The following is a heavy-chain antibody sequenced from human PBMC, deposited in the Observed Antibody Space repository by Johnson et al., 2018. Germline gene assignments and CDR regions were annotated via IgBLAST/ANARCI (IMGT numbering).Heavy chain of an antibody. CDR2: ISSSSSYI. J-gene: IGHJ6*02. Sequence: EVQLVESGGGLVKPGGSLRLSCAASGFTFSSYSMNWVRQAPGKGLEWVSSISSSSSYIYYADSVKGRFTISRDNAKNSLYLQMNSLRAEDTAVYYCGRGGSGDQYFYYYGMDVWAQGTTVTVSS. CDR3: GRGGSGDQYFYYYGMDV. D-gene: IGHD7-27*01. CDR1: GFTFSSYS. V-gene: IGHV3-21*01.